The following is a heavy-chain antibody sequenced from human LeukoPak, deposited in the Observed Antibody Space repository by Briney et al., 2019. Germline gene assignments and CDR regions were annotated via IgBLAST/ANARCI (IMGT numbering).Heavy chain of an antibody. CDR3: ASHDYGTYYFDY. Sequence: PSETLSLTCAVYGGSFSGYYWSWIRQPPGKGLEWIGEINHSGSTDYNPSLKSRATISVDTSKNQFSLKLSSVTAADTAVYYCASHDYGTYYFDYWGQGTLVTVSS. J-gene: IGHJ4*02. CDR2: INHSGST. D-gene: IGHD4-17*01. V-gene: IGHV4-34*01. CDR1: GGSFSGYY.